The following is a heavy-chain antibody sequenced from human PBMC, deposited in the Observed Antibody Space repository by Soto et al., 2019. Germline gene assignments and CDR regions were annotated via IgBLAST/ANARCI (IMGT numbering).Heavy chain of an antibody. CDR3: ETEDSGRYLPYYCDY. J-gene: IGHJ4*02. Sequence: SETLSLTCTVSGGAIRNYYWSWIRQPPGKGLEWIGNIYHSGTTNYSPSLKSRVTISIDTPKIQFSLKLTSVTAADTAVYYCETEDSGRYLPYYCDYWGQGALVT. CDR1: GGAIRNYY. D-gene: IGHD1-26*01. V-gene: IGHV4-59*08. CDR2: IYHSGTT.